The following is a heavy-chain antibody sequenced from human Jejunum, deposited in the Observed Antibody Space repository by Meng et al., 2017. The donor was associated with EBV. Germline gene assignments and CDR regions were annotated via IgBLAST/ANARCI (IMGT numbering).Heavy chain of an antibody. Sequence: QVQVVEWGGGVFQPGMSLGPSCAASGFTFSSYAMQWVRQAPGKGLEWVALISYDGSNKYYADSVKGRFTISRDSSKNTLFLQMNSLRAEDTAVYYCVREIRGYYSAYWGQGALVTVSS. CDR2: ISYDGSNK. CDR1: GFTFSSYA. V-gene: IGHV3-30-3*01. CDR3: VREIRGYYSAY. D-gene: IGHD3-3*01. J-gene: IGHJ4*02.